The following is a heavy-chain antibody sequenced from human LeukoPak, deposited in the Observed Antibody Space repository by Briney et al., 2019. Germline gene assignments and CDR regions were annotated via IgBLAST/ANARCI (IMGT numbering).Heavy chain of an antibody. CDR1: GFTVSSSY. V-gene: IGHV3-66*01. CDR3: ARDRLRYDSLTGYPAD. Sequence: GGSLRLSCADSGFTVSSSYMRWVRQAPGKGLEWVSVIYSGGSTHYADSVKGRFTISRDNSKNTLYLQMNSLRAEDTAVYYCARDRLRYDSLTGYPADWGQGTLVTVSS. J-gene: IGHJ4*02. CDR2: IYSGGST. D-gene: IGHD3-9*01.